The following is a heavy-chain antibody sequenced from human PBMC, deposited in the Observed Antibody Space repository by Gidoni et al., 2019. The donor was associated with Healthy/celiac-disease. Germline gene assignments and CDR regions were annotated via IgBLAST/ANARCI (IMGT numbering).Heavy chain of an antibody. J-gene: IGHJ4*02. D-gene: IGHD6-19*01. CDR2: ISGSGGST. V-gene: IGHV3-23*01. Sequence: QLLESGGGLVQPGGSLRLSCAASGFTFSSSAMSWVRQAPGKGLEWVSAISGSGGSTYYADSVKGRFTISRDNSKNTLYLQMNSLRAEDTAVYYCAKESIAVAGTVYYFDYWGQGTLVTVSS. CDR1: GFTFSSSA. CDR3: AKESIAVAGTVYYFDY.